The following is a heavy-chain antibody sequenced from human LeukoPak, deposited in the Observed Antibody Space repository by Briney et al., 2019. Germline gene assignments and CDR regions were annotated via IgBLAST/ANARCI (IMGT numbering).Heavy chain of an antibody. D-gene: IGHD4-17*01. CDR3: ARGAQYGDYAPDY. CDR1: GFTFSSYW. V-gene: IGHV3-7*01. J-gene: IGHJ4*02. CDR2: IKQDGSEK. Sequence: GGSLRLSCAASGFTFSSYWMSWVRQAPGKGLEWVANIKQDGSEKYYVDSVKGRFTISRDNAKNSLYLQMNSLRAEDTAVYYCARGAQYGDYAPDYWGQGTLVTVSS.